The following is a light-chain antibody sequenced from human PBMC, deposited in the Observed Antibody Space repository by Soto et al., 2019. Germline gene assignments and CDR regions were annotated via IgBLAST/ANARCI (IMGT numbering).Light chain of an antibody. CDR3: QQYGSYSLT. CDR2: KAS. V-gene: IGKV1-5*03. J-gene: IGKJ4*01. Sequence: DIQMTQSPSILSASVGDRVTITCRASQSISTSLAWYQQKPGKAPNLLISKASNLETGVPSRFSGSGSGIEFTLTISSLQTDDFATYYCQQYGSYSLTFGGGTKVDIK. CDR1: QSISTS.